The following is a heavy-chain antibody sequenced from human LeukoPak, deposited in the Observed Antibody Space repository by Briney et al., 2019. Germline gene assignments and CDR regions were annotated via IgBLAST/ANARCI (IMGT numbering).Heavy chain of an antibody. D-gene: IGHD3-22*01. J-gene: IGHJ4*02. Sequence: GESLKISCKGSGYSFSNYWIGWVRQMPGKGLEWMGIIYPGDSDSRSSPSFQGQVTISADRSISTAYLQWSSLKASDTAMYYCARRRGTSSGHYLDYWGQGTLVTVSS. CDR1: GYSFSNYW. CDR3: ARRRGTSSGHYLDY. V-gene: IGHV5-51*01. CDR2: IYPGDSDS.